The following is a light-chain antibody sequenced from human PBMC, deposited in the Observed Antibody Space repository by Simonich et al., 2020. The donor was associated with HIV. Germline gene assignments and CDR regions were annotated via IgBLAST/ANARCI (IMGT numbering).Light chain of an antibody. V-gene: IGKV1-12*01. CDR3: QQYNNWSQD. CDR2: AAS. Sequence: DIQMTQSPSSVSASVGDRVTITCRASQGINSWLAWYQQKPGNAPKLLIYAASTLQSGVPSRFSGSGSGTDFTLTISSLQPEDFAVYYCQQYNNWSQDFGQGTRLEIK. J-gene: IGKJ5*01. CDR1: QGINSW.